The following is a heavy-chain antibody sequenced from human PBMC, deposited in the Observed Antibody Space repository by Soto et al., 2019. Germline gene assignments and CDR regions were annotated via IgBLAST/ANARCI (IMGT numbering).Heavy chain of an antibody. D-gene: IGHD2-8*02. CDR1: GFTFSTYD. V-gene: IGHV3-13*01. CDR3: ARQAAYWHGGGGWLDP. J-gene: IGHJ5*02. Sequence: EVQLVESGGGLVQPGGSLRLSCAASGFTFSTYDMHWVRQATGKGLELVSSIGTEHDAYYPDSVKGRFTISRENAKNSFYLQMNSLAAGDTAVYYWARQAAYWHGGGGWLDPWGQGTLVTVSS. CDR2: IGTEHDA.